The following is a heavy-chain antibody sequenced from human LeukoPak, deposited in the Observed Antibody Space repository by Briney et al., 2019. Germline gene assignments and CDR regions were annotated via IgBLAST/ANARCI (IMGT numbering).Heavy chain of an antibody. J-gene: IGHJ6*03. Sequence: GESLKISCKGSGYSFTSYWIGWVRQMPGKGLEWMGIIYPGVSDTRYSPSFQGQVTISADKSISTAYLQWSSLKASDTAMYYCARIGYSSSWGGFHYYYYYMDVWGKGTTVTVSS. D-gene: IGHD6-13*01. CDR1: GYSFTSYW. V-gene: IGHV5-51*01. CDR3: ARIGYSSSWGGFHYYYYYMDV. CDR2: IYPGVSDT.